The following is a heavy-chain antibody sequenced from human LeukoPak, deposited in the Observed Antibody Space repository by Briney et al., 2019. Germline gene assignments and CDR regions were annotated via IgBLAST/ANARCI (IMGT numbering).Heavy chain of an antibody. CDR1: GFTFDDYA. Sequence: SLRLSCAASGFTFDDYAMHWVRQAPGKGLEWVSGISWNSGSIGYADSVKGRFTISRDNAKNSLYLQMNSLRAEDTALYYCAKDMGYSYGHDGFDYWGQGTLVTVSS. J-gene: IGHJ4*02. V-gene: IGHV3-9*01. CDR3: AKDMGYSYGHDGFDY. CDR2: ISWNSGSI. D-gene: IGHD5-18*01.